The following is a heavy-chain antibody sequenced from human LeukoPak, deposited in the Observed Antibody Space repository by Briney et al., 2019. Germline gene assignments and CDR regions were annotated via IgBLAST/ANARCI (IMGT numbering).Heavy chain of an antibody. CDR1: GGFISSYY. CDR2: IYYSGST. Sequence: PSETLSLTCSVSGGFISSYYWSWIRQPPGKGLEWIGYIYYSGSTNYNPSLKSRVTISVDTSKNQFSLKLSSVTAADTAVYYCARHSKFSSGSYEYYFDYWGQGTLVTVSS. J-gene: IGHJ4*02. CDR3: ARHSKFSSGSYEYYFDY. D-gene: IGHD1-26*01. V-gene: IGHV4-59*08.